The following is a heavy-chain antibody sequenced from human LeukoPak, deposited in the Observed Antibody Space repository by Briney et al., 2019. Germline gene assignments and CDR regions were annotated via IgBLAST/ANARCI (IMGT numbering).Heavy chain of an antibody. V-gene: IGHV3-33*06. J-gene: IGHJ4*02. CDR1: GFTFSSYG. CDR2: IWYDGSNK. CDR3: AKARRHYDILTGYEY. Sequence: GGSLRLSCAASGFTFSSYGMHWVRQAPGKGLEWVAVIWYDGSNKYYADSVKGRFTISRDNSKNTLYLQMNSLRADDTAVYYCAKARRHYDILTGYEYSGQGTLVTVSS. D-gene: IGHD3-9*01.